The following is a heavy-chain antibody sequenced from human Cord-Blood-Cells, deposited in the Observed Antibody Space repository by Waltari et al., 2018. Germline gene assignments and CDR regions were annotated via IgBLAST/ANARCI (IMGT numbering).Heavy chain of an antibody. Sequence: QVQLVQSGAEVKKPGDSVTVSCKASGYTFTGSHMPWVRQATGQGLKWMGWINPNSGGTNYAQKFQGRVTMTRDTSISTAYMELSRLRSDDTAVYYCVRVVRGPYYYYGMDVWGQGTTVTVSS. CDR3: VRVVRGPYYYYGMDV. CDR2: INPNSGGT. J-gene: IGHJ6*02. D-gene: IGHD3-10*01. CDR1: GYTFTGSH. V-gene: IGHV1-2*02.